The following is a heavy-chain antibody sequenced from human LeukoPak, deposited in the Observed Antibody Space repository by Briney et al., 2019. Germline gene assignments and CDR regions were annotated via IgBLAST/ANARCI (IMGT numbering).Heavy chain of an antibody. D-gene: IGHD6-19*01. CDR3: AKCGAVARGLAVEYWFDP. J-gene: IGHJ5*02. CDR1: GFTFSSYV. CDR2: ISGGGGST. Sequence: GGSLRLSCAASGFTFSSYVTSWVRQAPGKGLEWVSAISGGGGSTYYADSVKGRFTISRDNSKNTLYLQMNSLRAEDTAVYYCAKCGAVARGLAVEYWFDPWGQGTLVTVSS. V-gene: IGHV3-23*01.